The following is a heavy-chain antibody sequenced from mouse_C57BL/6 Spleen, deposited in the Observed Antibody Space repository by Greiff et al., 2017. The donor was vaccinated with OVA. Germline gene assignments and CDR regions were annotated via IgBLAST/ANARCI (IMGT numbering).Heavy chain of an antibody. V-gene: IGHV1-4*01. Sequence: VQLQESGAELARPGASVKMSCKASGYTFTSYTMHWVKQRPGQGLEWIGYINPSSGYTKYNQKFKDKATLTADKSSSTAYMQLSSLTSEDSAVYYCARETAQGFDYWGQGTTLTVSS. J-gene: IGHJ2*01. CDR2: INPSSGYT. CDR3: ARETAQGFDY. D-gene: IGHD3-2*02. CDR1: GYTFTSYT.